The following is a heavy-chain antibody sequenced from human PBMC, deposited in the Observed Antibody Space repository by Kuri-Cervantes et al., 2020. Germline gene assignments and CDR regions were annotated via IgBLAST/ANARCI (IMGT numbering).Heavy chain of an antibody. D-gene: IGHD3-3*01. CDR1: GGSISSSSYY. J-gene: IGHJ4*02. Sequence: GSLRLSCTVPGGSISSSSYYWGWIRQPPGKGLEWIGSIYYSGSTYYNPSLKSRVTISVDTSKNQFSLKLSSVTAADTAVYYCARLVEVEVVVPAAIPSGNDFWSGYSLFFDYWGQGTLVTVSS. CDR3: ARLVEVEVVVPAAIPSGNDFWSGYSLFFDY. V-gene: IGHV4-39*01. CDR2: IYYSGST.